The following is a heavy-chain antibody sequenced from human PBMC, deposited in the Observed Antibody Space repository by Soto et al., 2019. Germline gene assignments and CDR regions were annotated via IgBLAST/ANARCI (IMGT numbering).Heavy chain of an antibody. J-gene: IGHJ6*02. CDR3: ARYMSSLYNMDV. CDR1: GYSFSTYW. V-gene: IGHV5-51*01. CDR2: IYAGDSNT. D-gene: IGHD1-1*01. Sequence: EVQLVQSGAEVKKPGESLKISCKGSGYSFSTYWIGWVRQMPGTGLEWMGLIYAGDSNTRYSPSFRGQVTISVDKSIRTAYLQWSSLTASDTAMYYCARYMSSLYNMDVWCQGTTVTVSS.